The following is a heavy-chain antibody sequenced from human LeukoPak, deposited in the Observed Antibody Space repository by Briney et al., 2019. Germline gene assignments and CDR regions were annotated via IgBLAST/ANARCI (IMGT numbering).Heavy chain of an antibody. J-gene: IGHJ3*02. CDR1: GFTFSNYA. V-gene: IGHV3-23*01. Sequence: GGSLRLSCAASGFTFSNYAMSWVRQAPGKGLEWVSAISIGGGSTYFADSVKGRFTISRDNSRNTLYVQMNSLRAEDTAVYYCAKDLPYAFDIWGQGTMVTVSS. CDR3: AKDLPYAFDI. CDR2: ISIGGGST.